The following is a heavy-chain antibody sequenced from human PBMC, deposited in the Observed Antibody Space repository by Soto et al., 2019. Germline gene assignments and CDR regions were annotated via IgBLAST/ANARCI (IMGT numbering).Heavy chain of an antibody. D-gene: IGHD3-10*01. J-gene: IGHJ3*02. CDR3: ARQEDRSGSYYPDAFDI. Sequence: ASVKVSCKASGYTFTSYYIHWVRQAPGQGLEWMGIIDPSGGSTTYAQRFQGRVSMTSDTSTSTVYMELSSLRSEDTAMYYCARQEDRSGSYYPDAFDIWGQGTMVTVS. V-gene: IGHV1-46*01. CDR2: IDPSGGST. CDR1: GYTFTSYY.